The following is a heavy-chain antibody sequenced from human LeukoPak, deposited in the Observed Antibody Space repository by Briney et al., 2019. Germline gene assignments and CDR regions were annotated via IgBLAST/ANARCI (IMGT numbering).Heavy chain of an antibody. J-gene: IGHJ4*02. CDR3: ARAPSGYYFRYYFDY. V-gene: IGHV3-66*01. Sequence: PGGSLRLSCAASGFTFSSYWMSWVRQAPGKGLEWVSVIYSGGSTYYADSVKGRFTISRDNSKNTLYLQMNSLRAEDTAVYYCARAPSGYYFRYYFDYWGQGTLVTVSS. D-gene: IGHD3-22*01. CDR1: GFTFSSYW. CDR2: IYSGGST.